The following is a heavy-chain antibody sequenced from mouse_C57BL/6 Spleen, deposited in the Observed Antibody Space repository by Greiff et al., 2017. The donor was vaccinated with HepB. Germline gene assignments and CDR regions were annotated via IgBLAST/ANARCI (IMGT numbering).Heavy chain of an antibody. J-gene: IGHJ4*01. CDR2: IDPSDSYT. V-gene: IGHV1-69*01. D-gene: IGHD2-12*01. Sequence: VQLQQPGAELVMPGASVKLSCKASGYTFTSYWMHWVKQRPGQGLEWIGEIDPSDSYTNYNQKFKGKSTLTVDKSSSTAYMQLSSLTSEDSAVYYCARILRPYAMDYWGQGTSVTVSS. CDR1: GYTFTSYW. CDR3: ARILRPYAMDY.